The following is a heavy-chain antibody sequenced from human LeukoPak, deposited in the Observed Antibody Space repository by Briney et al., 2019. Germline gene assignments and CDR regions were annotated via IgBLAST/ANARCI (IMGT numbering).Heavy chain of an antibody. J-gene: IGHJ4*02. CDR1: GFTFSSYG. CDR2: ISGSGGST. D-gene: IGHD1-7*01. V-gene: IGHV3-23*01. Sequence: PGGSLRLSCAASGFTFSSYGMSWVRQAPGKGLERVSAISGSGGSTYYADSVKGRFTISRDNSKNTLYLQMNSLRAEDTAVYYCLTVRKYLRVGWNSNFDYWGQGTLVTVSS. CDR3: LTVRKYLRVGWNSNFDY.